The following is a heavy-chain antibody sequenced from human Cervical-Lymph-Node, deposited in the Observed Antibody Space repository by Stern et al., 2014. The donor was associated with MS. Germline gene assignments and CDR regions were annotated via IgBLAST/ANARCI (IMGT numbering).Heavy chain of an antibody. CDR1: GYTFTSYA. J-gene: IGHJ4*02. CDR2: INDGNGNT. CDR3: ARDVPEYSSGWDY. V-gene: IGHV1-3*01. D-gene: IGHD6-19*01. Sequence: QMQLVQSGAEVKKPGASVKVSCKASGYTFTSYAMHWVRQAPGQRLEWMGWINDGNGNTKYSQKFQGRVTITRDTSASTAYMELSSLRSEDTAVYYCARDVPEYSSGWDYWGQGTLVTVSS.